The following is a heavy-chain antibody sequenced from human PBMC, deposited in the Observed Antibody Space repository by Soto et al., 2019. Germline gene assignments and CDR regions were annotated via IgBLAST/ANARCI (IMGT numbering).Heavy chain of an antibody. CDR3: ARSGGIAARTGYYYYMDV. CDR1: GGSISSYY. D-gene: IGHD6-6*01. CDR2: IYYSGST. V-gene: IGHV4-59*01. Sequence: QVQLQESGPGLVKPSETLSLTCTVSGGSISSYYWSWIRQPPGKGLEWIGYIYYSGSTNYNPCLKSRVTISVDTSKNQFSLKLSSVTAADTAVYYCARSGGIAARTGYYYYMDVWGKGTTVTVSS. J-gene: IGHJ6*03.